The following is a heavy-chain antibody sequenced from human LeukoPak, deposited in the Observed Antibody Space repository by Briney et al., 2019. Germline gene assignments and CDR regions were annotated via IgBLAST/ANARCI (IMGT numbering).Heavy chain of an antibody. CDR3: ARLIVPPTRPIDY. CDR2: IIHSGST. D-gene: IGHD2/OR15-2a*01. Sequence: PSETLSLTCAVYGGSLSGYYWTWIRQPPGKGLEWIGEIIHSGSTNYNPSLKSRVTISIDTSKNRFSLHLGSVTAADTAVYYCARLIVPPTRPIDYWGQGTLVTVSS. V-gene: IGHV4-34*12. J-gene: IGHJ4*02. CDR1: GGSLSGYY.